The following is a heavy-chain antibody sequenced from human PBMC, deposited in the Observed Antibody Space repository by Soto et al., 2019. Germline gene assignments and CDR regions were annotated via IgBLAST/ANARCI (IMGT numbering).Heavy chain of an antibody. CDR3: ARGPXYSYGFTPDSYYYGMDV. CDR1: GYTFTSYG. Sequence: ASVKASCKASGYTFTSYGISWVRQAPGQGLEWMGWISAYNGNTNYAQKLQGRVTMTTDTSTSTAYMELRSLRSDDTAVYYCARGPXYSYGFTPDSYYYGMDVWGQGTTVTVSS. V-gene: IGHV1-18*04. D-gene: IGHD5-18*01. J-gene: IGHJ6*02. CDR2: ISAYNGNT.